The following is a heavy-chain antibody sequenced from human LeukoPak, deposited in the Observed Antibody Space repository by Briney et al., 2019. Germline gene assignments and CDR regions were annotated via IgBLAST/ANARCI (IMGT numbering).Heavy chain of an antibody. J-gene: IGHJ4*02. Sequence: GGSLRLSCAASGSTFSSNGMYWVRQPQGRGLEWVAFIPYDGRNTYYADSVKGRFTISRDTSKNTLYLQMINLRAEDTAVYYCAKESSASYYFDYWGQGTLVTVSS. V-gene: IGHV3-30*02. D-gene: IGHD3-10*01. CDR3: AKESSASYYFDY. CDR1: GSTFSSNG. CDR2: IPYDGRNT.